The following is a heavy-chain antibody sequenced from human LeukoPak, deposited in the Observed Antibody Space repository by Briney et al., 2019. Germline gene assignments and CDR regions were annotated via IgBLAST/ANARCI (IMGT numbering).Heavy chain of an antibody. V-gene: IGHV3-23*01. CDR3: AV. Sequence: PGGSLRLSCAASGFTFSKLAMSWVRQAPGKGLEWVSSISGSGVTTYYADSLKGRFTISRDSSKNTLYLQMNGLGADDGAVYYMAVWGKGTTVTVSS. J-gene: IGHJ6*04. CDR2: ISGSGVTT. CDR1: GFTFSKLA.